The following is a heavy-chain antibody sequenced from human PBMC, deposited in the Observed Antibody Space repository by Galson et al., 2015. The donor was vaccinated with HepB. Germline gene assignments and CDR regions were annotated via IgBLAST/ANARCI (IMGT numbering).Heavy chain of an antibody. J-gene: IGHJ3*02. Sequence: SVKVSCKASGYTFTSYGISWVRQAPGQGLEWMGWISAYNGNTNYAQKLQGRVTMTTDTSTSTAYMELRSLRSDDTAVYYCARVIGFSSQDYGDYVDAFDIWGQGTMVTVSS. CDR1: GYTFTSYG. D-gene: IGHD4-17*01. V-gene: IGHV1-18*01. CDR3: ARVIGFSSQDYGDYVDAFDI. CDR2: ISAYNGNT.